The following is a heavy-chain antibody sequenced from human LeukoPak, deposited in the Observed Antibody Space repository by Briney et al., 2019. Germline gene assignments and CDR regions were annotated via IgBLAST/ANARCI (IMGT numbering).Heavy chain of an antibody. D-gene: IGHD3-10*01. J-gene: IGHJ4*02. CDR1: GFTFSGFW. Sequence: PGGSLRLSCAASGFTFSGFWMNWVRQAPGKGLERVANIKEDGSEKNYVDSVKGRFTISRGNAKNSLYLQMNSLRAEDTAVYYCVRGGLSHWGQGALVTVSS. CDR3: VRGGLSH. CDR2: IKEDGSEK. V-gene: IGHV3-7*05.